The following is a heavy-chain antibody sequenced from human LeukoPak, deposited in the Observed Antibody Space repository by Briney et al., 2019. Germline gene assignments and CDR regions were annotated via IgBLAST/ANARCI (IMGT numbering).Heavy chain of an antibody. D-gene: IGHD3-9*01. V-gene: IGHV3-7*01. CDR2: IKQDGSEK. CDR3: ARLEDYDILTGFDY. J-gene: IGHJ4*02. Sequence: GGSLRLSCAASGFTFSDYYMSWVRQAPGKGLEWVANIKQDGSEKYYVDSVKGRFTISRDNAKNSLYLQMNSLRAEDTALYYCARLEDYDILTGFDYWGQGTLVTVSS. CDR1: GFTFSDYY.